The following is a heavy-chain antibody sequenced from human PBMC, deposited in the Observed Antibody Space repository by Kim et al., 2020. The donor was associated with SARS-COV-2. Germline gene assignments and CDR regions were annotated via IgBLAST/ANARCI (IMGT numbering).Heavy chain of an antibody. CDR2: ISPSGNT. D-gene: IGHD2-15*01. CDR1: GGSFSGYY. J-gene: IGHJ4*02. CDR3: ASTSCSGGWCYYLDY. V-gene: IGHV4-34*01. Sequence: SETLSLTCAVYGGSFSGYYWSWIRQPPGKGLEWIGEISPSGNTHYNPSLKSRVTISVDTSKNQFSLKLSSVTAADTAVYYCASTSCSGGWCYYLDYWGQGILVTVSS.